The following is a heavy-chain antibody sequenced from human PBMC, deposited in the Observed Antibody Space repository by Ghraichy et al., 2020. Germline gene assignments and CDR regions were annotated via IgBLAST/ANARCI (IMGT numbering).Heavy chain of an antibody. D-gene: IGHD3-10*01. J-gene: IGHJ3*02. V-gene: IGHV3-23*01. CDR1: GFTFSSYA. CDR3: AKGLLWFGEPKEDAFDI. CDR2: ISGSGGST. Sequence: ETLSLTCAASGFTFSSYAMSWVRQAPGKGLEWVSAISGSGGSTYYADSVKGRFTISRDNSKNTLYLQMNSLRAEDTAVYYCAKGLLWFGEPKEDAFDIWGQGTMVTVSS.